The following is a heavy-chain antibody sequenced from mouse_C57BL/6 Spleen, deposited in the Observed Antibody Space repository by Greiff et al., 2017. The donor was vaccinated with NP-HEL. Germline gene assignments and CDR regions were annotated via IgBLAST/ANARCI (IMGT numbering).Heavy chain of an antibody. Sequence: VQLQQPGAELVKPGASVKLSCKASGYTFTSYWMHWVKQRPGRGLEWIGRIDPNRGGTKYHEKFKSKATLTVDKPSSTAYMQLSSLTSEDSAVYYCARSRCLSLLTAMDYWGQGTSVTVSS. CDR2: IDPNRGGT. D-gene: IGHD1-1*01. V-gene: IGHV1-72*01. CDR1: GYTFTSYW. CDR3: ARSRCLSLLTAMDY. J-gene: IGHJ4*01.